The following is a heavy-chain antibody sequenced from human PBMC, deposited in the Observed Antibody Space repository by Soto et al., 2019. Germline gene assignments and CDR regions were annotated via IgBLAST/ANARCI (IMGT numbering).Heavy chain of an antibody. CDR2: IRSKAYGGTT. Sequence: GGSLRLSCTASGFTFGDYGMSWFRQAPGKGLEWVGFIRSKAYGGTTEYAVSVKGRFTISRDDSKSIAYLQMKSLKTEDTAVYHCSRGVPSSSNYFYYYMDVWGKGTTVTVSS. CDR1: GFTFGDYG. CDR3: SRGVPSSSNYFYYYMDV. V-gene: IGHV3-49*03. J-gene: IGHJ6*03. D-gene: IGHD6-6*01.